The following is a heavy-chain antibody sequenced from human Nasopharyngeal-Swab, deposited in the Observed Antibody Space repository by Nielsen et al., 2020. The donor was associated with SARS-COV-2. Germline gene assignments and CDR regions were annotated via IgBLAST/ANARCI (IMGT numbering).Heavy chain of an antibody. CDR2: IKQDGSVT. J-gene: IGHJ4*02. Sequence: GGSLRLSCAASGFTFSSSWMNWVRQAPGKGLEWVATIKQDGSVTHYVDSVRGRFTISRDNANNSLYLQMNSLRAEDTAVYFCASRITIFGVVTFDYWGQGTLVTVSS. D-gene: IGHD3-3*01. CDR1: GFTFSSSW. V-gene: IGHV3-7*05. CDR3: ASRITIFGVVTFDY.